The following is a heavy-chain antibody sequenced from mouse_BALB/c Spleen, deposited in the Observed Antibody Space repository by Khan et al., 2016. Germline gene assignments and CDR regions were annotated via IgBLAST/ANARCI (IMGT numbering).Heavy chain of an antibody. CDR2: ISYDGSN. Sequence: VQLKQSGPGLVKPSQSLSLTCSVTGYSITSDYYWNWIRQFPGNNLEWMGYISYDGSNNYNPSLKNRISIARDTSKNQFFLKLNSVTTEDTATYYCARLRRVYAMDSWGQGTSVTVSS. D-gene: IGHD2-12*01. CDR3: ARLRRVYAMDS. CDR1: GYSITSDYY. J-gene: IGHJ4*01. V-gene: IGHV3-6*02.